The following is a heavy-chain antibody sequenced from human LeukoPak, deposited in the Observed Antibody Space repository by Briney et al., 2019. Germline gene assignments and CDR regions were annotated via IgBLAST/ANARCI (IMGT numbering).Heavy chain of an antibody. CDR1: GFTFDDYG. V-gene: IGHV3-20*04. D-gene: IGHD3-22*01. CDR3: ARNGDQFYYDSSGSPALGY. J-gene: IGHJ4*02. CDR2: ITWYGGST. Sequence: GGSLRLSCAASGFTFDDYGMSWVRQAPGKGLEWVSGITWYGGSTGYADSVRGRFTISRDTAKNSLYLQMNSLRTEDTALYYCARNGDQFYYDSSGSPALGYWGQGTLVTVSS.